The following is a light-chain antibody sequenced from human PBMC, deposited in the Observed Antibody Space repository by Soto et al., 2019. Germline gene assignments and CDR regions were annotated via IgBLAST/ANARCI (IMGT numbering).Light chain of an antibody. Sequence: QSALTQPASVSGSPGQSITISCTGTSSDVGGSSHVSWYQQHPGKAPKVMIYDVSNRPSGVSNRFSGSKSGNTASLTTSGLQAEDEADFYCSSYTSSDTYLFGTGTKLTVL. CDR1: SSDVGGSSH. CDR2: DVS. V-gene: IGLV2-14*03. CDR3: SSYTSSDTYL. J-gene: IGLJ1*01.